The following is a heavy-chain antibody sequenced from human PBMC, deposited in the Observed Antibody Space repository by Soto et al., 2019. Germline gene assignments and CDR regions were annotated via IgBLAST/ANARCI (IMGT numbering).Heavy chain of an antibody. CDR2: ISSSSSYI. Sequence: EVQLVESGGGLVKPGGSLRLSCAASGFTFSSYSMNWVRQAPGKGLEWVSSISSSSSYIYYADSVKGRFTISRDNAKNSLYLQMNSLRAEDTAVYYCARDSYVLRFFEWLPSPDYWGQGTLVTVSS. CDR1: GFTFSSYS. CDR3: ARDSYVLRFFEWLPSPDY. J-gene: IGHJ4*02. D-gene: IGHD3-3*01. V-gene: IGHV3-21*01.